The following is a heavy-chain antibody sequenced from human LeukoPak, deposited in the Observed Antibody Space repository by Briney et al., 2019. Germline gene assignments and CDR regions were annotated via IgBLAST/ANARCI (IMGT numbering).Heavy chain of an antibody. D-gene: IGHD3-10*02. CDR1: GFTFSSYE. V-gene: IGHV3-48*03. J-gene: IGHJ6*03. Sequence: GGSLRLSCAASGFTFSSYEMNWVRQAPGKGLEWVSYISSSGSTIYYADSVKGRFTISRDNAKNSLYLQMNSLRAEDTAVYYCAEVGITMIGGVWGKGTTLTISS. CDR2: ISSSGSTI. CDR3: AEVGITMIGGV.